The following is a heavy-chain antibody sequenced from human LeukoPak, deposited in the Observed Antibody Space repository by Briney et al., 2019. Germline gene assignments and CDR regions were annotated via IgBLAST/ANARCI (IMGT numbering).Heavy chain of an antibody. CDR3: ARARGYSYGMRKWFDP. V-gene: IGHV4-34*01. CDR1: GGSFSGYY. D-gene: IGHD5-18*01. J-gene: IGHJ5*02. Sequence: SETLSLTCAVYGGSFSGYYWGWIRQPPGKGLEWIGEINHSGSTNYNPSLKSRVTISVDTSKNQFSLKLSSVTAADTAVYYCARARGYSYGMRKWFDPWGQGTLVTVSS. CDR2: INHSGST.